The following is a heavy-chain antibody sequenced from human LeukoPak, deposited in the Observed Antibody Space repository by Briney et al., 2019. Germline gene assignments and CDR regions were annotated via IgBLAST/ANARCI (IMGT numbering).Heavy chain of an antibody. J-gene: IGHJ4*02. CDR3: ARDRDTMVRGVIALYYFDY. CDR2: ISYDGSNK. CDR1: GFTFSSYA. V-gene: IGHV3-30-3*01. D-gene: IGHD3-10*01. Sequence: GGSLRLSCAASGFTFSSYAMHWVRQAPGKGLEWVAVISYDGSNKYYADSVKGRFTISRDNSKNTLYPQMNSLRAEDTAVYYCARDRDTMVRGVIALYYFDYWGQGTLVTVSS.